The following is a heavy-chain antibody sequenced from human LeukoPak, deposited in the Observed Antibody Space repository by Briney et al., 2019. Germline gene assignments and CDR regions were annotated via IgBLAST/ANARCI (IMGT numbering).Heavy chain of an antibody. J-gene: IGHJ4*02. CDR2: IYSGGRT. Sequence: GGSLRLSCAASGLTVSSNYMMWVRQAPGKGLEWVSVIYSGGRTYYADSVKGRFTISRDNSKNTLYLQMNSLSPEDTAVYYCAKGVLQVDWGLGTLVTVSS. CDR1: GLTVSSNY. CDR3: AKGVLQVD. V-gene: IGHV3-53*01. D-gene: IGHD5-24*01.